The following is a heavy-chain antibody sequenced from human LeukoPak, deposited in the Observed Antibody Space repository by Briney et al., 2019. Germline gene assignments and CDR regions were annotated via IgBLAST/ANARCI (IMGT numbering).Heavy chain of an antibody. D-gene: IGHD3-22*01. CDR3: ARERYYYDSSGSNWFDP. CDR2: IYYSGST. J-gene: IGHJ5*02. CDR1: GGSISSYY. Sequence: PSETLSLTCTVSGGSISSYYWSWIRQPPGKGLEWIGYIYYSGSTNYNPSLKSRVTISVDTSKNQFSLKLSSVTAADTAVYYCARERYYYDSSGSNWFDPWGQGTLVTVSS. V-gene: IGHV4-59*01.